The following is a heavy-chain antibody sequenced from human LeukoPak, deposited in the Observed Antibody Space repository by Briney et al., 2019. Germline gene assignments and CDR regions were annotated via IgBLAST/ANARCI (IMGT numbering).Heavy chain of an antibody. CDR2: IYHSGST. Sequence: RASETLSLTCAVSGGSISSGGYSWSWIWQPPGKGLEWIGYIYHSGSTYYNPSLKSRVTISVDRSKNQFSLKLSSVTAADTAVYYCAVSLGYSYGYDYWGQGTLVTVSS. CDR1: GGSISSGGYS. J-gene: IGHJ4*02. D-gene: IGHD5-18*01. CDR3: AVSLGYSYGYDY. V-gene: IGHV4-30-2*01.